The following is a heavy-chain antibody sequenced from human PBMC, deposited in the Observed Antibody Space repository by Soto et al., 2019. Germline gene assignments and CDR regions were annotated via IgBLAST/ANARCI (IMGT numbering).Heavy chain of an antibody. V-gene: IGHV3-21*01. CDR1: GFTFSSYS. CDR3: ARMTLITIFGSLRYFDY. D-gene: IGHD3-3*01. CDR2: ISSSSSYI. Sequence: GGSLRLSCAASGFTFSSYSMNWVRQAPGKGLEWVSSISSSSSYIYYADSVKGRFTISRDNAKNSLYLQMNSLRAEDTAVYYCARMTLITIFGSLRYFDYWGQGTLGTLSS. J-gene: IGHJ4*02.